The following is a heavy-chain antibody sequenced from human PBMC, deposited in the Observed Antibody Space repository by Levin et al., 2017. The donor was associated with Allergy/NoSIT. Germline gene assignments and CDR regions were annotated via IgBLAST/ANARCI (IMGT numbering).Heavy chain of an antibody. D-gene: IGHD2-15*01. CDR1: GFTFSDYT. Sequence: LSLTCAASGFTFSDYTMNWVRLAPGRGLEWVSTMSGSGGTAYYADSVRGRFTISRDNSRNTLYLHMNGLSVEDTAMYYCAKTPPPSQRAYNWFDPWGQGTLVIVSS. CDR2: MSGSGGTA. CDR3: AKTPPPSQRAYNWFDP. V-gene: IGHV3-23*01. J-gene: IGHJ5*02.